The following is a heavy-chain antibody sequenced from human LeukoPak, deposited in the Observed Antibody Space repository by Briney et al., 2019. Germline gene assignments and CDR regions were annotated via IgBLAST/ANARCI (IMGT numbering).Heavy chain of an antibody. J-gene: IGHJ4*02. CDR1: GFTFSSYA. D-gene: IGHD6-19*01. Sequence: GGSLRLSCAAPGFTFSSYAMSWVRQAPGKGLEWVSAISGSGGSTYYADSVKGRFTISRDNSKNTLNLQMNSLRAEDTAVYYCAKVIAVAGRGPGYFVYWGQGTLVTVSS. V-gene: IGHV3-23*01. CDR2: ISGSGGST. CDR3: AKVIAVAGRGPGYFVY.